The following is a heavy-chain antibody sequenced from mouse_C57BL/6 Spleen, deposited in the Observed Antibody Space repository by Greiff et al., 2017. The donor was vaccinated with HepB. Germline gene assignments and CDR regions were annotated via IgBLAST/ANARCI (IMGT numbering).Heavy chain of an antibody. J-gene: IGHJ2*01. CDR2: INPSSGYT. CDR3: ARWDYDYDGGFDY. D-gene: IGHD2-4*01. Sequence: VKLVESGAELARPGASVKMSCKASGYTFTSYTMHWVKQRPGQGLEWIGYINPSSGYTKYNQKFKDKATLTADKSSSTAYMQLSSLTSEDSAVYYCARWDYDYDGGFDYWGQGTTLSLL. CDR1: GYTFTSYT. V-gene: IGHV1-4*01.